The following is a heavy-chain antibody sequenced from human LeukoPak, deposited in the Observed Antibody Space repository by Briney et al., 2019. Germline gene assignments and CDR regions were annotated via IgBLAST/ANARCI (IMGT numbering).Heavy chain of an antibody. J-gene: IGHJ4*02. Sequence: PGGSLRLSCAAFGFTFDDYAMHWVRQAPGKGLEWVSGISGSGGSTYYADSVKGRFTISRDNSKNTLYLQMNSLRAEDTAVYYCAKCPPGDDYGDFYYFDYWGQGTLVTVSS. CDR3: AKCPPGDDYGDFYYFDY. D-gene: IGHD4-17*01. V-gene: IGHV3-23*01. CDR2: ISGSGGST. CDR1: GFTFDDYA.